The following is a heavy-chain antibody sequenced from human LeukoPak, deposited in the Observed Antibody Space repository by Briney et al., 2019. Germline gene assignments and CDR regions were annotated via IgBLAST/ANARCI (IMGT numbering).Heavy chain of an antibody. CDR1: GYGLTNFW. Sequence: GESLKISCKVSGYGLTNFWINWVRQMPGKGLEWMGRIDPSDSYSNYNPSFQGHVNLSADKSTTTAYLQWSSLKASDTAIYYCVTDYGDYFDYWGQGTLVIVSS. D-gene: IGHD4-17*01. CDR2: IDPSDSYS. CDR3: VTDYGDYFDY. J-gene: IGHJ4*02. V-gene: IGHV5-10-1*01.